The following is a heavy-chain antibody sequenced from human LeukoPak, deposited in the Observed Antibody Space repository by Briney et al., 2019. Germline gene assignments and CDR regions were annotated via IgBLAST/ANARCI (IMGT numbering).Heavy chain of an antibody. Sequence: PSETLSLTCTVSGGSISSSSYYWGWIRQPPGKGLEWIGSIYYSGSTYYNPPLKSRVTISVDTSKNQFSLKLSSVTAADTAVYYCARKGAVAGTRWFDPWGQGTLVTVSS. CDR1: GGSISSSSYY. CDR2: IYYSGST. J-gene: IGHJ5*02. D-gene: IGHD6-19*01. CDR3: ARKGAVAGTRWFDP. V-gene: IGHV4-39*01.